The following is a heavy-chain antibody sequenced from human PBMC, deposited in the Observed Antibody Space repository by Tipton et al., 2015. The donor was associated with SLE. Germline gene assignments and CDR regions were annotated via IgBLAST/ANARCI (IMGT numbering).Heavy chain of an antibody. V-gene: IGHV1-2*02. Sequence: QLVQSGAEVKKPGASVKVSCKASGYTFTAYYMRWVRQAPGQGLEWMGWINPNSGGTNYAQKFQGRVTMTRDTSTSTVYMELSSLRSEDTAVYYCASTNSGSYRDYYYYGMDVWGQGTTVTVSS. CDR3: ASTNSGSYRDYYYYGMDV. CDR2: INPNSGGT. CDR1: GYTFTAYY. D-gene: IGHD1-26*01. J-gene: IGHJ6*02.